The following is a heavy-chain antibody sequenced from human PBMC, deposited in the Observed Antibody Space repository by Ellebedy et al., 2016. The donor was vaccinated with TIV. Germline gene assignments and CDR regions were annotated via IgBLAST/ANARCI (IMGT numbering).Heavy chain of an antibody. CDR3: AKDSALDYGDLITYYYYGMDV. V-gene: IGHV3-30*18. Sequence: GESLKISXAASGFTFSSYGMHWVRQAPGKGLEWVAVISYDGSNKYYADSVKGRFTISRDNSKNTLYLQMDSLRAEDTAVYYCAKDSALDYGDLITYYYYGMDVWGQGTTVTVSS. D-gene: IGHD4-17*01. J-gene: IGHJ6*02. CDR1: GFTFSSYG. CDR2: ISYDGSNK.